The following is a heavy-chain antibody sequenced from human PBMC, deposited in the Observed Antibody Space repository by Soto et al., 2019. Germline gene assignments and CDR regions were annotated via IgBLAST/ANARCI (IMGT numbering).Heavy chain of an antibody. D-gene: IGHD1-1*01. J-gene: IGHJ6*02. CDR3: ARDRRVQGDPGYYYGMDV. Sequence: ASVKVSCKASGYTFTSYYMHWVRQAPGQGLEWMGIINPSGGSTSYAQKFQGRVTMTRDTSTSTVYMELSSLRSEDTAVYYCARDRRVQGDPGYYYGMDVWGQGTTVTVSS. CDR2: INPSGGST. V-gene: IGHV1-46*01. CDR1: GYTFTSYY.